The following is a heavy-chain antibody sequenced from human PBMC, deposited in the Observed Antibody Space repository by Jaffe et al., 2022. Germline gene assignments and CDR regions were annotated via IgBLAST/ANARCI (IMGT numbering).Heavy chain of an antibody. CDR1: GFTFSSYE. Sequence: EVQLVESGGGLVQPGGSLRLSCAASGFTFSSYEMNWVRQAPGKGLEWVSYISSSGSTIYYADSVKGRFTISRDNAKNSLYLQMNSLRAEDTAVYYCAREGYCSSTSCYAGDAFDIWGQGTMVTVSS. CDR2: ISSSGSTI. J-gene: IGHJ3*02. D-gene: IGHD2-2*01. CDR3: AREGYCSSTSCYAGDAFDI. V-gene: IGHV3-48*03.